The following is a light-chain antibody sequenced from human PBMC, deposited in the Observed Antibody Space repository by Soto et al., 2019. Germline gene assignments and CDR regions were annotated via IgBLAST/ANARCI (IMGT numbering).Light chain of an antibody. CDR2: DVS. J-gene: IGLJ1*01. V-gene: IGLV2-14*01. Sequence: QSVLTQPASVSGSPGQSITISCTGTSSDVGGYNYVSWYQQHPGEAPKLMIYDVSNRPSGVSNRFSGSKSGNTASLTISGLQAEDEADYYCSSYTSSSPDVFGTGTKVPS. CDR1: SSDVGGYNY. CDR3: SSYTSSSPDV.